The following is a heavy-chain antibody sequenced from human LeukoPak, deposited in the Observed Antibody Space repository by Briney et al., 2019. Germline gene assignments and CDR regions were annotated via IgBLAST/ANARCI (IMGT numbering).Heavy chain of an antibody. CDR3: AREGAASGYANDAFDI. CDR2: IIPIFGTA. Sequence: SVKVSCNASGGTFSSYAISWVRQAPGQGLEWMGGIIPIFGTANYAQKFQGRVTITADKSTSTAYMELSSLRSEDTAVYYCAREGAASGYANDAFDIWGQGTMVTVSS. D-gene: IGHD5-12*01. V-gene: IGHV1-69*06. J-gene: IGHJ3*02. CDR1: GGTFSSYA.